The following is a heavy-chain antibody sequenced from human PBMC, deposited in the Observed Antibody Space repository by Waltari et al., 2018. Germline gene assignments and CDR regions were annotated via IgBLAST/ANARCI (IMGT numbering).Heavy chain of an antibody. CDR2: IDHSGST. Sequence: HVQLQESGEGLVKPAEPLSPTGPVSGYSIGSGSYCGWIRLPPGKGLEWIGCIDHSGSTNYNPSLKRLVTLSVDTTKNLFSLKQSSVTAADTADYYWGTSTGTVTAGFYYYYMDVWAKGTTVTVSS. CDR3: GTSTGTVTAGFYYYYMDV. D-gene: IGHD4-17*01. J-gene: IGHJ6*03. CDR1: GYSIGSGSY. V-gene: IGHV4-38-2*01.